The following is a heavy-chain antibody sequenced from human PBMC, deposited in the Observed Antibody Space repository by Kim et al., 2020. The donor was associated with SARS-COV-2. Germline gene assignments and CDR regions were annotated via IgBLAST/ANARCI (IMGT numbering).Heavy chain of an antibody. CDR2: ITGQDAST. CDR3: VKGAILDY. V-gene: IGHV3-23*01. CDR1: GFNFGTFA. J-gene: IGHJ4*02. Sequence: GGSLRLSCVASGFNFGTFAMSWVRQAPGKGLKWVSVITGQDASTYYADSVRGRFTVSRDSSKNTLYLQMNSLSAADTAIYYCVKGAILDYWGQGMLFTVS.